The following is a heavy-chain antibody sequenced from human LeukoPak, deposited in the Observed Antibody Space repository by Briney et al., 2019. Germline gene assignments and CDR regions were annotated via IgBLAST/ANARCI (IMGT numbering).Heavy chain of an antibody. V-gene: IGHV3-23*01. CDR2: ITVGAEDT. D-gene: IGHD6-13*01. Sequence: GGSLRLSCDASGFNFRKYGMTWVRQAPGKGLEWVSTITVGAEDTFYADSVKGRFTISRDNSKNTLYLQMNSLRAEDTAVYYCAKGARMIAAAGPFDYWGQGTLVTVSS. CDR3: AKGARMIAAAGPFDY. CDR1: GFNFRKYG. J-gene: IGHJ4*02.